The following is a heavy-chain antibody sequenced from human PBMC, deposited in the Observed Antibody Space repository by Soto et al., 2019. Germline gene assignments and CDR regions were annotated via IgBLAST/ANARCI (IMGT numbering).Heavy chain of an antibody. CDR1: GFTFSNYW. J-gene: IGHJ4*02. V-gene: IGHV3-7*01. CDR2: INKDGSEK. D-gene: IGHD6-19*01. CDR3: LRGSGWFIY. Sequence: EVLLVESGGGLVQSGGSLRLSCAASGFTFSNYWMTWVRQTPGKGLEWVANINKDGSEKYYVDSVKGRFIISRDNAKDSLFLQMNSLRADDTAVYFCLRGSGWFIYWGQGTLVTVSS.